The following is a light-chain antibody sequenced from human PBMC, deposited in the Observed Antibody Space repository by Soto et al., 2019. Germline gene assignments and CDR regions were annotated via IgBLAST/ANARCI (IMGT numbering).Light chain of an antibody. Sequence: TQLTQSPSSLSASLGYIVTITCRASQGISSYLAWYQQKPGRAPKLLIYAASTLQSGVPSRFSGSGSGTDFTLTISSLQPEDFATYYCQQLDSYPITFGQGTRLEIK. V-gene: IGKV1-9*01. CDR2: AAS. CDR1: QGISSY. CDR3: QQLDSYPIT. J-gene: IGKJ5*01.